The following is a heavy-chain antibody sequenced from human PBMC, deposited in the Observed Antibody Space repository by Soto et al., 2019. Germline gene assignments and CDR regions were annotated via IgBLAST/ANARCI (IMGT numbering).Heavy chain of an antibody. CDR3: ANTYYYDSSGSLDYYFDY. V-gene: IGHV1-69*13. D-gene: IGHD3-22*01. CDR1: GGTFSSYA. Sequence: SVKVSCKASGGTFSSYAISWVRQAPGQGLEWMGGIIPIFGTANYAQKFQGRVTITADESTSTAYMELSSLRSEDTAVYYCANTYYYDSSGSLDYYFDYWGQGTLVTVSS. CDR2: IIPIFGTA. J-gene: IGHJ4*02.